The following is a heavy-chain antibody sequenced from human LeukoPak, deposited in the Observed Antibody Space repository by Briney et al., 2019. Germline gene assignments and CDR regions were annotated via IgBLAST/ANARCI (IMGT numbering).Heavy chain of an antibody. Sequence: PGGSLRLSCAASGFTFSSYGMSWVRQAPGKGLEWVSGISGSGGSTYYADSVKGRFTISRDNSKNTLYLQMNSLRAEDTAVYYCAKDRYGSGSYYKALFFDYWGQGTLVTVSS. CDR3: AKDRYGSGSYYKALFFDY. D-gene: IGHD3-10*01. V-gene: IGHV3-23*01. CDR1: GFTFSSYG. J-gene: IGHJ4*02. CDR2: ISGSGGST.